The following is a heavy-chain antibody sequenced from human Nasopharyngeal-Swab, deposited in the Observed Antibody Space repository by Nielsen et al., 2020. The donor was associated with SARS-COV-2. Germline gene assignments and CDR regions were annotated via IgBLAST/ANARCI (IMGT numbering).Heavy chain of an antibody. J-gene: IGHJ4*02. V-gene: IGHV3-23*01. Sequence: GESLKISCAASGFTFSSYAMSWVRQAPGKGLEWVSAISGSGGSTYYADSVKGRFTISRDISRNTLSLQMNSLGPEDTAVYYCTREGFSSGRAPAFQQWGQGTLVTVSS. CDR2: ISGSGGST. CDR1: GFTFSSYA. D-gene: IGHD3-10*01. CDR3: TREGFSSGRAPAFQQ.